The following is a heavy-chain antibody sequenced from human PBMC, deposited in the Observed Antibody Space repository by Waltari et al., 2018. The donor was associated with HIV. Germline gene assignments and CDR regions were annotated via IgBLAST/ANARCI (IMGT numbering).Heavy chain of an antibody. CDR2: TYTSGST. CDR3: ARDRNYYYDSSGYFFNAFDI. CDR1: GGSISSGSYY. J-gene: IGHJ3*02. V-gene: IGHV4-61*02. Sequence: QVQLQESGPGLVKPSQTLSLTCTVSGGSISSGSYYWCWFWQPAGKGLEWIGRTYTSGSTNYNPSLKSRVTISVDTSKNQFSLKLSSVTAADTAVYYCARDRNYYYDSSGYFFNAFDIWGQGTMVTVSS. D-gene: IGHD3-22*01.